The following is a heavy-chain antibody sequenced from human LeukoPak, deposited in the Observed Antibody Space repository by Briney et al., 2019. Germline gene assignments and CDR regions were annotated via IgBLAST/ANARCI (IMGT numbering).Heavy chain of an antibody. CDR3: AMGDSGFGELLPMDV. CDR2: IYSGGST. V-gene: IGHV3-53*01. J-gene: IGHJ6*04. Sequence: GGSLRLSCAASGFTVSSNYMSWVCQAPGKGLEWVSVIYSGGSTYYADSVKGRFTISRDNSKNTLYLQMNSLRAEDTAVYYCAMGDSGFGELLPMDVWGKGTTVTVSS. D-gene: IGHD3-10*01. CDR1: GFTVSSNY.